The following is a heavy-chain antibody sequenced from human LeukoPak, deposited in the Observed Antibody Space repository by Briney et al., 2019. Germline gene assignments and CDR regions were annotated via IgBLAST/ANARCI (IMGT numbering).Heavy chain of an antibody. V-gene: IGHV3-21*06. CDR1: GFTFSSYS. CDR3: ARVAGTVWDYYYIDV. D-gene: IGHD7-27*01. Sequence: PGGSLRLSCAASGFTFSSYSMNWVRQAPGKGLEWVSSISSSSSYIYYADSVKGRFTISRDNAGNSLYLQMSSLRAEDSATYYCARVAGTVWDYYYIDVWGKGTTVIVSS. CDR2: ISSSSSYI. J-gene: IGHJ6*03.